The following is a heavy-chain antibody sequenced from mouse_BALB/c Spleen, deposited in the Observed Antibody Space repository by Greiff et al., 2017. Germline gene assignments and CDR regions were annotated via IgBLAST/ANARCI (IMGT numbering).Heavy chain of an antibody. CDR1: GYTFTDYW. CDR2: IDTSDSYT. J-gene: IGHJ2*01. D-gene: IGHD2-3*01. V-gene: IGHV1-69*01. CDR3: ARHDGYVGY. Sequence: QVQLQQSGAELVMPGASVKMSCKASGYTFTDYWMHWVKQRPGQGLEWIGAIDTSDSYTSYNQKFKGKATLTVDESSSTAYMQLSSLTSEDSAVYYCARHDGYVGYWGQGTTLTVSS.